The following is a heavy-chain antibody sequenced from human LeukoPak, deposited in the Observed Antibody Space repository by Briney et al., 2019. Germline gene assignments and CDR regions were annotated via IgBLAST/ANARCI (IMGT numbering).Heavy chain of an antibody. V-gene: IGHV5-51*01. CDR2: IFPGDSDT. D-gene: IGHD2-21*01. CDR1: GYSFTSHW. J-gene: IGHJ4*02. Sequence: GESLKISCKPSGYSFTSHWIAWVRQMPGRGLEWMGIIFPGDSDTRYSPSFQGQVTFSADKSISTAYLEWSSLTASDSAIYYCARARHCASSSCIHDFWGPGTQVTVSS. CDR3: ARARHCASSSCIHDF.